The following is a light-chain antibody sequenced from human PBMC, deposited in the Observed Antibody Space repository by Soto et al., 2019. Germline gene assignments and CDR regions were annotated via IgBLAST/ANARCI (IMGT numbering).Light chain of an antibody. J-gene: IGLJ2*01. CDR3: LLFFGGARV. CDR1: ARAVTGGHY. Sequence: QAVVTQKTSLTVSPGGTVTLTCASSARAVTGGHYPYWFQHQPGQAPMSLIYDVSNKHSWTPARFSGSLLGGKAALTLSSAPHEDEAEYYCLLFFGGARVFGGGTKLTVL. CDR2: DVS. V-gene: IGLV7-46*01.